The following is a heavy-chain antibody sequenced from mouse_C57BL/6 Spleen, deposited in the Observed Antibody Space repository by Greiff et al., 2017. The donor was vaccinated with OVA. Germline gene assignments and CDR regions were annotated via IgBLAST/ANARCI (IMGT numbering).Heavy chain of an antibody. CDR1: GFTFSDYY. V-gene: IGHV5-16*01. CDR2: INYDGSST. J-gene: IGHJ2*01. Sequence: DVQLVESEGGLVQPGSSMKLSCTASGFTFSDYYMAWVRQVPEKGLEWVANINYDGSSTYYLDSLKSRFIISRDNAKNILYLQMSSLKSEDTATYYCARGPRNYFDYWGQGTTLTVSS. CDR3: ARGPRNYFDY.